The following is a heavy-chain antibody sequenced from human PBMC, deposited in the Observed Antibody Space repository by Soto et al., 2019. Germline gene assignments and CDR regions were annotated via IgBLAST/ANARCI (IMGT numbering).Heavy chain of an antibody. D-gene: IGHD6-6*01. CDR2: IYYSGST. V-gene: IGHV4-59*01. CDR1: GGSISSYY. J-gene: IGHJ5*02. CDR3: ARLAWGAARSGSRSPGVWNWFDP. Sequence: SETLSLTCTVSGGSISSYYWSWIRQPPGKGLEWIGYIYYSGSTNYNPSLKSRVTIPVDTSKNQFSLKLSSVTAADTAVYYCARLAWGAARSGSRSPGVWNWFDPWGQGTLVTVSS.